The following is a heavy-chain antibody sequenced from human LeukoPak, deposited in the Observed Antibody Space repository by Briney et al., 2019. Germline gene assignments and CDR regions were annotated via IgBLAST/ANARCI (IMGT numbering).Heavy chain of an antibody. CDR2: INHSGST. V-gene: IGHV4-34*01. J-gene: IGHJ5*02. CDR3: ARLVVVAAPWIDP. CDR1: GGSFSGYY. Sequence: PSETLSLTCAVYGGSFSGYYWSWIRQPPGKGLEWIGEINHSGSTNYNPSLKSRVTISVDTSKNQFSLKLSSVTAADTAVYYCARLVVVAAPWIDPWGQGTLVTVSS. D-gene: IGHD2-15*01.